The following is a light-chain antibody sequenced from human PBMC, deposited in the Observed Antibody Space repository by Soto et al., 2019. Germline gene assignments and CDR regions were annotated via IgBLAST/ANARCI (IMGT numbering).Light chain of an antibody. V-gene: IGKV1-5*03. CDR2: KAS. CDR1: QSISSW. Sequence: DIQMTQSPSSLSASVGDRVSITCRASQSISSWLAWYQQKPGEAPKMLIYKASSLESGVPSRFRGSGSGTEFTLTISSLQPDDFAIYYCQEYLSSSWTFGQGTKVEIK. CDR3: QEYLSSSWT. J-gene: IGKJ1*01.